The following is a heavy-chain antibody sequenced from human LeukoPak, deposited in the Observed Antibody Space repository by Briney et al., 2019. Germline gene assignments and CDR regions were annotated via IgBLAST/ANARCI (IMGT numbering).Heavy chain of an antibody. CDR1: GFTFSNAW. CDR3: TRDLGQQLVSVDFDP. CDR2: IKSKTDGGTT. Sequence: GGSLRLSCAASGFTFSNAWMSWVRQAPGKGLEWVGRIKSKTDGGTTDYAAPVKGRFTISRDDSKNTLYLQMNSLKTEDTAVYYCTRDLGQQLVSVDFDPWGQGTLVTVSS. J-gene: IGHJ5*02. V-gene: IGHV3-15*01. D-gene: IGHD6-13*01.